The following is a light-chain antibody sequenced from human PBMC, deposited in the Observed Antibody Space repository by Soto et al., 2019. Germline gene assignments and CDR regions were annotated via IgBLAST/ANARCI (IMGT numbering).Light chain of an antibody. J-gene: IGKJ3*01. CDR3: QKYNSAPST. Sequence: DIQMTQSPSSLSASVGDRVTITCRASQGIRNYLAWYQQKPGKVPKLLIYAASTLQSGVPFRFSGSGSGTDFTLTISSLQPEDVASYYCQKYNSAPSTFGPWTKVDIK. V-gene: IGKV1-27*01. CDR1: QGIRNY. CDR2: AAS.